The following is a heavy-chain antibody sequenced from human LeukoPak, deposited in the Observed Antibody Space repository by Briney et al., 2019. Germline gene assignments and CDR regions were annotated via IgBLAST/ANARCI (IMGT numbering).Heavy chain of an antibody. CDR2: IYYSGTT. Sequence: SETLSLTCTVSGGSISNSSSYWGWIRQPPGKGLEWIGSIYYSGTTYYNPSLKSRVTISVDTSKNQFSLKLSSVTAADTALYYCAKHYMGSSYNHGLDSWGQGILVTVSS. D-gene: IGHD3-10*01. V-gene: IGHV4-39*01. CDR3: AKHYMGSSYNHGLDS. J-gene: IGHJ4*02. CDR1: GGSISNSSSY.